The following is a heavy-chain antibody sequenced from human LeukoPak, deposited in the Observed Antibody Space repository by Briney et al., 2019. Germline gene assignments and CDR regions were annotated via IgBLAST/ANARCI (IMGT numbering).Heavy chain of an antibody. V-gene: IGHV4-59*01. CDR2: IYYTGST. CDR1: GGSLNDYY. J-gene: IGHJ6*03. D-gene: IGHD5-18*01. CDR3: ARDLYLGYNYGSYYYYYMDV. Sequence: SETLSLTCTVSGGSLNDYYWTWIRQPPGKGLEWVGYIYYTGSTNYNPSLKSRVTISLGTSKNQFSLKLNSVTAADTAVYFCARDLYLGYNYGSYYYYYMDVWGKGTTVTVSS.